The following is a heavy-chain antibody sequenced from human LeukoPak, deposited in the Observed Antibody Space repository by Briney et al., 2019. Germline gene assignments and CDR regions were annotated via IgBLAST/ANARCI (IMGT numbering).Heavy chain of an antibody. V-gene: IGHV4-39*07. CDR2: IYYSGST. J-gene: IGHJ4*02. D-gene: IGHD4-17*01. CDR1: GVSISSSSYY. Sequence: SETLSLTCTVSGVSISSSSYYWGWIRQPPGKGLEWIGSIYYSGSTYYNPSLKSRVTISVDTSKNQFSLKLSSVTAADTAVYYCARDSTQPYGDYDDYWGQGTLVTVSS. CDR3: ARDSTQPYGDYDDY.